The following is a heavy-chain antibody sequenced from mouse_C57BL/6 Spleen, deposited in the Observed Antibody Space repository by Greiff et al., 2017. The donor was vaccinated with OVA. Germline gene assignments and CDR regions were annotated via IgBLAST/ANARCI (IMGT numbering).Heavy chain of an antibody. CDR2: INPYNGGT. Sequence: EVKLMESGPVLVKPGASVKMSCKASGYTFTDYYMNWVRQSHGKSLEWIGVINPYNGGTSYNQKFKGKATLTVDKSSSTAYMELNSLTSEDSAVYYCARGVTTVVATGDYWGQGTTLTVSS. V-gene: IGHV1-19*01. CDR1: GYTFTDYY. J-gene: IGHJ2*01. D-gene: IGHD1-1*01. CDR3: ARGVTTVVATGDY.